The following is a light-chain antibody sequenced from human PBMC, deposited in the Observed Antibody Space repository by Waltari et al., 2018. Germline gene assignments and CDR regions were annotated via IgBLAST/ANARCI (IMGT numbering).Light chain of an antibody. V-gene: IGKV3-11*01. CDR1: QSVGRF. Sequence: EIVLAQSPATLSFSPGERATLSCRASQSVGRFLAWYQRKPGQAPRLLIYDASDRATGTPARLSGSGSGTDFTLTISSLEPEDVAVYYCQHRGNWPLLAFGQGTRLEIK. J-gene: IGKJ5*01. CDR2: DAS. CDR3: QHRGNWPLLA.